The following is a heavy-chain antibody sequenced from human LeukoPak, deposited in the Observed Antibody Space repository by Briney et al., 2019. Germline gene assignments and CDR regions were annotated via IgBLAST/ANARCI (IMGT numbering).Heavy chain of an antibody. D-gene: IGHD3-10*01. CDR3: ARGRGLLWFGELSPRYYFDY. J-gene: IGHJ4*02. CDR1: GGSISDDN. V-gene: IGHV4-59*12. CDR2: SGST. Sequence: PSETLSLTCTVSGGSISDDNWTWIRQPPGEGLEWIGYSGSTKYNPSLKSRVTISVDTSKNQFSLKLSSVTAADTAVYYCARGRGLLWFGELSPRYYFDYWGQGTLVTVSS.